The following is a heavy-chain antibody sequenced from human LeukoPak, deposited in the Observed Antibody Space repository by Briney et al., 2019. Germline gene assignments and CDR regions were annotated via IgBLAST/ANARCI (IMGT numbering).Heavy chain of an antibody. CDR3: ARHRDYYYSYMDV. D-gene: IGHD3-10*01. CDR1: GDSISSSSYY. Sequence: SETLSLTCTVSGDSISSSSYYWGWIRQPPGKGLEWIGSIYYSGSTYYNPSLKSRVTISVDTSKNQFSLKLSSVTAADTAAYYCARHRDYYYSYMDVWGKGTTVTISS. J-gene: IGHJ6*03. V-gene: IGHV4-39*01. CDR2: IYYSGST.